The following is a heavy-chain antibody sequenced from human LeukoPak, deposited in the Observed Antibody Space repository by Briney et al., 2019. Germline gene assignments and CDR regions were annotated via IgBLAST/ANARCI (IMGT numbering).Heavy chain of an antibody. D-gene: IGHD2-15*01. J-gene: IGHJ2*01. Sequence: GGSLRLSCAPYGFTFSSSNMHWVRQSPGRGLEWVALISYDGTKTYYGESVKGRFTVSREDAANSLYLQMRSLGAGDTALYYCTKEFCGSRAACAGGSYYDFWGRGALVTVSS. CDR1: GFTFSSSN. V-gene: IGHV3-30*14. CDR3: TKEFCGSRAACAGGSYYDF. CDR2: ISYDGTKT.